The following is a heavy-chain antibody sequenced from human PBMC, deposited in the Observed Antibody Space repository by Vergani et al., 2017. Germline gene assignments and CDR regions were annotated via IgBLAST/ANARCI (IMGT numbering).Heavy chain of an antibody. CDR2: IIPILGIA. J-gene: IGHJ4*02. Sequence: QVQLVQSGAEVKKPGSSVKVSCKASGGTFSSYAISWVRQAPGQGLEWMGRIIPILGIANYAQKFQGRVTITADKSTSTAYMELSSLRSEDTAVYYCAGERVEVGGSYHLDYWGQGTLVTVSS. V-gene: IGHV1-69*04. CDR1: GGTFSSYA. D-gene: IGHD1-26*01. CDR3: AGERVEVGGSYHLDY.